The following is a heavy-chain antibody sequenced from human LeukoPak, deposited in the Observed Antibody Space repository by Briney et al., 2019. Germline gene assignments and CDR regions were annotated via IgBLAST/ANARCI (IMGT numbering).Heavy chain of an antibody. Sequence: GASVKVSCKASGYTFSDYYIHWVQQAPGKGLEWMGRVDPEDGETIYAEKFQGRVTITADTSIDTAYVELSSLRSEDTAVYYCATSLIRVFYWGQGALVTVSS. CDR2: VDPEDGET. D-gene: IGHD3-10*01. J-gene: IGHJ4*02. CDR1: GYTFSDYY. V-gene: IGHV1-69-2*01. CDR3: ATSLIRVFY.